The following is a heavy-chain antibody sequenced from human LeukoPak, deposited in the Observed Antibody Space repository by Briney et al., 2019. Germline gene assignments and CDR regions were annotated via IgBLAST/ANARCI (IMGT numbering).Heavy chain of an antibody. V-gene: IGHV2-5*02. CDR2: IYWDDDN. CDR3: AHRQGPSHYYDSSGYTFDY. J-gene: IGHJ4*02. CDR1: GFSLSTSGVG. Sequence: SGPTLVNPTQTLTLTCTFSGFSLSTSGVGVGWIRQPPGKALEWLALIYWDDDNRYSPSLKSRLTITKDTSKNQVVLTMTNMDPVDTATYYCAHRQGPSHYYDSSGYTFDYWGQGTLVTVSS. D-gene: IGHD3-22*01.